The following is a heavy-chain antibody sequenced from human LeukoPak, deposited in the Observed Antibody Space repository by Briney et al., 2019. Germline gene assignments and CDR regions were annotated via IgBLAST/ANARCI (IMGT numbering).Heavy chain of an antibody. CDR3: AIPLTVDTAMARAAFDI. CDR1: GGSISSSSYY. J-gene: IGHJ3*02. V-gene: IGHV4-39*07. Sequence: SETLSLTCTVSGGSISSSSYYWGWIRQPPGKGLEWVGSIYYSGSTYYNPSLKSRVTISVDTSKNQFSLKLSSVTAADTAVYYCAIPLTVDTAMARAAFDIWGQGTMVTVSS. D-gene: IGHD5-18*01. CDR2: IYYSGST.